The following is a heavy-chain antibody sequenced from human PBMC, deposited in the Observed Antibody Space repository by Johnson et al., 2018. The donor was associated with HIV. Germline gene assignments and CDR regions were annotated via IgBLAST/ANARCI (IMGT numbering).Heavy chain of an antibody. CDR2: IRFDGTKK. CDR3: AKREATGDDAFDI. D-gene: IGHD3-16*01. V-gene: IGHV3-30*02. J-gene: IGHJ3*02. Sequence: QVQLVESGGGVVQPGGSLRLSCAASGFTFSSYGIHWFRQAPGKGLEWVTFIRFDGTKKYYADSVKGRFTISRDDSKNTVHLQISSLRPEDTAVYYCAKREATGDDAFDIWGQGTMVTVSS. CDR1: GFTFSSYG.